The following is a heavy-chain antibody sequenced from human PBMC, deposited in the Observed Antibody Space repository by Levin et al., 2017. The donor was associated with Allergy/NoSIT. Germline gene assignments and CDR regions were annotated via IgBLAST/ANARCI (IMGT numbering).Heavy chain of an antibody. CDR1: GFTFIRYW. V-gene: IGHV3-74*01. CDR2: INSDGSST. CDR3: ARSYVNYYYGMDV. J-gene: IGHJ6*02. D-gene: IGHD1-26*01. Sequence: GESLKISCAASGFTFIRYWMHWVRQAPGKGLVWVSRINSDGSSTSYADSVKGRFTISRDNAKNTLYLQMNSLRAEDTAVYYCARSYVNYYYGMDVWGQGTTVTVSS.